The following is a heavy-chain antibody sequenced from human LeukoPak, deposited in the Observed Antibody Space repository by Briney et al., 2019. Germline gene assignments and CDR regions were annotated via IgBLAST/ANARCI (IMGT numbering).Heavy chain of an antibody. CDR3: ARGRQTLTRYDD. CDR2: INHSGST. Sequence: SETLSLTCAVYGGSFSGYHWSWIRQPPGKGLEWIGEINHSGSTNYNPSLKSRVTISVDTSKNQFSLKLSSVTAADTAVYYCARGRQTLTRYDDWGQGTLVTASS. D-gene: IGHD1-14*01. CDR1: GGSFSGYH. V-gene: IGHV4-34*01. J-gene: IGHJ4*02.